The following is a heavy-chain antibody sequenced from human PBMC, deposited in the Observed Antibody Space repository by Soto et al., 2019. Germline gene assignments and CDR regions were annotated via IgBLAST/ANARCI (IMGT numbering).Heavy chain of an antibody. CDR2: IKSKTDGGTT. Sequence: GGSLRLSCAASGFTFSNAWRSWVRRAPGKGLEWVGRIKSKTDGGTTDYAAPVKGRFTISRDDSKNTLYLQMNSLKTEDTAVYYCTAELGTLNDDFDIWGQGTMVTVSS. D-gene: IGHD1-26*01. CDR3: TAELGTLNDDFDI. CDR1: GFTFSNAW. V-gene: IGHV3-15*01. J-gene: IGHJ3*02.